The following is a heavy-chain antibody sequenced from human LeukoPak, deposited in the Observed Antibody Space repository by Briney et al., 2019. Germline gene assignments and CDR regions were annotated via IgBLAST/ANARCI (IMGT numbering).Heavy chain of an antibody. V-gene: IGHV1-69*05. CDR3: ARVLAYCGGDCAYFDY. J-gene: IGHJ4*02. CDR1: GGTFSSYA. Sequence: SVKVSCKASGGTFSSYAISWVRQAPGQGLEWMGSIIPIFGTANYAQKFQGRVTITTDESTSTAYMELSILRSEDTAVYYCARVLAYCGGDCAYFDYWGQGTLVTVSS. CDR2: IIPIFGTA. D-gene: IGHD2-21*02.